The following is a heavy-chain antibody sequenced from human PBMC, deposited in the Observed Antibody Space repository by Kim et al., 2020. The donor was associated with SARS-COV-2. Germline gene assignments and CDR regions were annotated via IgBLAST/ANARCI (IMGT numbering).Heavy chain of an antibody. J-gene: IGHJ4*02. CDR2: INPSGGST. CDR3: ARDSRAARRGSGYYSHY. D-gene: IGHD3-22*01. Sequence: ASVKVSCKASGYTFTSYYMHWVRQAPGQGLEWMGIINPSGGSTSYAQKFQGRVTMTRDTSTSTVYMELSSLRSEDTAVYYCARDSRAARRGSGYYSHYWGQGTLVTVSS. CDR1: GYTFTSYY. V-gene: IGHV1-46*01.